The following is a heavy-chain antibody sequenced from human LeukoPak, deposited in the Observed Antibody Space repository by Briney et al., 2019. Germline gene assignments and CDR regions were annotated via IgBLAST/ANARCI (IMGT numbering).Heavy chain of an antibody. V-gene: IGHV4-39*01. CDR3: ARHVRRYGSGCDVFDY. Sequence: SETLSLTCTVSGGSISSSSYYWGWIRQPPGKGLEWIGSIYYSGSTYYNPSLKSRVTISVDTSKNQFSLKLSSVTAADTAVYYCARHVRRYGSGCDVFDYWGQGTLVTVSS. J-gene: IGHJ4*02. D-gene: IGHD3-10*01. CDR2: IYYSGST. CDR1: GGSISSSSYY.